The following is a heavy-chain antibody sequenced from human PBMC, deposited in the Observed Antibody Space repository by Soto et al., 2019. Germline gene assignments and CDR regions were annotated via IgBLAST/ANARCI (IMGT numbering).Heavy chain of an antibody. D-gene: IGHD3-22*01. J-gene: IGHJ4*02. CDR3: ARGRYYDSSGYYHI. Sequence: SETLSLTCSVSGVSITSSDSYWSLIRQPPGKGLEWIGYINSSGRAYYRPSLKSRVSISIDTSKNQFSLRLSSVTAADTAVYYCARGRYYDSSGYYHIWGQGTLVTVSS. V-gene: IGHV4-30-4*01. CDR2: INSSGRA. CDR1: GVSITSSDSY.